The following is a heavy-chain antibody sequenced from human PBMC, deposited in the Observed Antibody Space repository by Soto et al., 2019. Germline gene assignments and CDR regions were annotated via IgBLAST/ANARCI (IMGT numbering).Heavy chain of an antibody. J-gene: IGHJ6*02. V-gene: IGHV1-69*13. CDR3: ARLTSGGSQAYYYYGMDV. Sequence: ASVKVSCKASGGTFSSYAISWVRQAPGQGLEWMGGIIPIFGTANYAQKFQGRVTITADESTSTAYMELSSLRSKDTAVYYCARLTSGGSQAYYYYGMDVWGQGTTVTVSS. CDR2: IIPIFGTA. CDR1: GGTFSSYA. D-gene: IGHD2-15*01.